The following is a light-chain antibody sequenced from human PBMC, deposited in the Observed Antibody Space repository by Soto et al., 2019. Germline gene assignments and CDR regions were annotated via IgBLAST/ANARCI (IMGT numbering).Light chain of an antibody. CDR1: SGHSDYA. CDR3: QTWGTGIPV. J-gene: IGLJ3*02. CDR2: LNSDGSH. V-gene: IGLV4-69*01. Sequence: QTVVTQSPSAAASLGASVRLTCTLSSGHSDYAIAWHQQQPEKGPRYLMKLNSDGSHSRGDGIPDRFSGSRSGAERYLTISSLQSEDEADYYCQTWGTGIPVFGGGTKLTVL.